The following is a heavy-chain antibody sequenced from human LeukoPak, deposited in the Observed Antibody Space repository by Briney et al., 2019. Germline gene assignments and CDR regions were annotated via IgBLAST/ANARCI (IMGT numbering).Heavy chain of an antibody. J-gene: IGHJ6*03. Sequence: GGSLRLSCAASGFTFSSYEMNWVRQAPGKGLEWVSYISSSGSTIYYADSVKGRFTISRDNAKNSLYLQMNSLRAEDTAVYYCARDPATVITDPGYMDVWGKGTTVTVSS. CDR3: ARDPATVITDPGYMDV. D-gene: IGHD4-11*01. CDR2: ISSSGSTI. V-gene: IGHV3-48*03. CDR1: GFTFSSYE.